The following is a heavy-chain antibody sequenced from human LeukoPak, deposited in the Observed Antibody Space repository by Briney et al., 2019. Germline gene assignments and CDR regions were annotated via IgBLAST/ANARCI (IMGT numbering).Heavy chain of an antibody. D-gene: IGHD3-10*01. J-gene: IGHJ4*02. CDR2: INSDGSST. Sequence: GGSLRPSCAASGFTFSSYWMHWVRQAPGKGLVWVSRINSDGSSTSYADSVKGRFTISRDNAKNTLYLQMNSLRAEDTAVYYCARDLRLWFGESPFDYWGQGTLVTVSS. CDR3: ARDLRLWFGESPFDY. V-gene: IGHV3-74*01. CDR1: GFTFSSYW.